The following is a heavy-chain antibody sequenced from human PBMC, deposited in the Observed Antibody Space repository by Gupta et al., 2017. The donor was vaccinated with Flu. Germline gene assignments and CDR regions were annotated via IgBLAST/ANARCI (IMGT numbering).Heavy chain of an antibody. CDR3: AESEASGNYDFDY. CDR2: ISGGGGST. J-gene: IGHJ4*02. Sequence: EVQLLESGGGLVQPGGSLRLSCAASGLPFSSYAMSWVRQAPGKGLEWVSGISGGGGSTNYADSVKGRFTISRDNSKNTVYLQMNSLRAEDTAVYYCAESEASGNYDFDYWGQGTLVTVSS. CDR1: GLPFSSYA. V-gene: IGHV3-23*01. D-gene: IGHD1-26*01.